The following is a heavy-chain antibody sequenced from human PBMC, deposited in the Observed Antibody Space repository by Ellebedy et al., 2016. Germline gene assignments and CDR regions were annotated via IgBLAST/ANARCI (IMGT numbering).Heavy chain of an antibody. V-gene: IGHV4-59*01. Sequence: GSLRLSCIVSDGSISRYYWSWIRQPPERGLEWIGNIYYTGTTNYNPSLQSRVTISLDTSKNQFSLRLTSVTAADTAVYYCARIGGVSFGERPIDYWGQGTLVTVSS. CDR2: IYYTGTT. CDR3: ARIGGVSFGERPIDY. D-gene: IGHD3-10*01. J-gene: IGHJ4*02. CDR1: DGSISRYY.